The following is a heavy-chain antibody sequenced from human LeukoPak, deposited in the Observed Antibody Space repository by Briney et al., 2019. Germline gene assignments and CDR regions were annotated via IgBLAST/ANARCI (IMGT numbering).Heavy chain of an antibody. D-gene: IGHD3-10*01. CDR3: ASHYYGSGSYYNLLDY. V-gene: IGHV4-39*07. CDR2: LYYSGST. CDR1: GGSISSSSYY. J-gene: IGHJ4*02. Sequence: PSETLSLTCSVSGGSISSSSYYWGWIRQPPGKGLEWIGSLYYSGSTHYNPSLKSRVTISVDTSKNQFSLKLSSVTAADTAVYYCASHYYGSGSYYNLLDYWGQGTLVTVSS.